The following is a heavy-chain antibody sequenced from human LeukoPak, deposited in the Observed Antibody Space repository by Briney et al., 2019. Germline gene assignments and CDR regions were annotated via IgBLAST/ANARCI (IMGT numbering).Heavy chain of an antibody. Sequence: ASVKLSCKVSGYTLTEISMHWVRHRPGPGNGLEGGFDPVDGERFYEQKVQGGVTITEERSTDTAYVELNSLRSEDTAVYSCATDLRDYFWGSYRRFDYWGQGTLVTVSS. CDR2: FDPVDGER. CDR1: GYTLTEIS. D-gene: IGHD3-16*02. V-gene: IGHV1-24*01. J-gene: IGHJ4*02. CDR3: ATDLRDYFWGSYRRFDY.